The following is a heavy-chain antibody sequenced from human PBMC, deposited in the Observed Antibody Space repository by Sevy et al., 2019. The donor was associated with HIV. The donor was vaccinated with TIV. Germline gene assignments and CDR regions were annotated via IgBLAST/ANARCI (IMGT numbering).Heavy chain of an antibody. J-gene: IGHJ4*02. CDR3: ARDNGDSSGYYLDY. V-gene: IGHV3-23*01. CDR2: ISGSGDST. CDR1: GFTFSSYA. Sequence: QLGGSLRLSCAASGFTFSSYAMSWVRQAPGKGLEWVSSISGSGDSTYYADSVKGRFTISRDNSKNTLYLQMNSLRAEDTAVYYCARDNGDSSGYYLDYWGQGTLVTVSS. D-gene: IGHD3-22*01.